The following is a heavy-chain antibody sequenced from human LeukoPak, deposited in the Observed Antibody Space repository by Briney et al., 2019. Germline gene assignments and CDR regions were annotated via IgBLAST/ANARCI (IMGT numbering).Heavy chain of an antibody. V-gene: IGHV4-30-2*01. J-gene: IGHJ4*02. Sequence: SETLSLTCTVSGGSISSGGYYWSWIRQPPGKGLEWIGYIYHSGSTSYNPSLKSRVTISVDRSKNQFSLKLTSVTAADTAVYYCASGSGSPPERWGQGTLVTVSS. CDR2: IYHSGST. D-gene: IGHD1-26*01. CDR3: ASGSGSPPER. CDR1: GGSISSGGYY.